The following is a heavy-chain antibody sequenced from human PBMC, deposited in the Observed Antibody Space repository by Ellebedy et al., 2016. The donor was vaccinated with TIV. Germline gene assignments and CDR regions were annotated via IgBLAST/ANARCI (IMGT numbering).Heavy chain of an antibody. CDR2: IQHDGGNK. J-gene: IGHJ4*02. CDR1: GFTFFTYG. V-gene: IGHV3-30*02. Sequence: PGGSLRLSCAASGFTFFTYGMHWVRQAPGKGLEWVAYIQHDGGNKYYADSAKGRFTISRDDSRDTMYLQMNSLSAEDTAVYYCAKPGPGSAPRYFDYWGLGTLVTVSS. CDR3: AKPGPGSAPRYFDY.